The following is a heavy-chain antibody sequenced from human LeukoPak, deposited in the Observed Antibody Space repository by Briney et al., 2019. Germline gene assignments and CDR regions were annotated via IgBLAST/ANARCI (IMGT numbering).Heavy chain of an antibody. CDR3: ARAKYSSSWIDY. D-gene: IGHD6-13*01. Sequence: ASVKVSCKASGYTFTSYTIRWVRQAPGQGLEWISGDNDNTNYAQKFQGRVTMTTDTSTSTAHMELRSLRSDDTAVYYCARAKYSSSWIDYWGQGTLVTVSS. V-gene: IGHV1-18*01. J-gene: IGHJ4*02. CDR2: SGDNDNT. CDR1: GYTFTSYT.